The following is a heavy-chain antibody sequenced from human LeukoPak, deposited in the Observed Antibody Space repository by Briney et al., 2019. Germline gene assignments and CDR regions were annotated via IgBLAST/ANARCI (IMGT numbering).Heavy chain of an antibody. J-gene: IGHJ4*02. V-gene: IGHV3-23*01. D-gene: IGHD4-17*01. CDR3: AKCRQQMAVTRGTFDH. CDR1: GFTFSNYA. Sequence: PGGSLRLSCAASGFTFSNYAMSWVRQTPEKGLEWVSSISGSGGSTNYADSVRGRFIISRDNSKNSLSLEMNSLTAEDTAVYYCAKCRQQMAVTRGTFDHWGQGTLVTVSS. CDR2: ISGSGGST.